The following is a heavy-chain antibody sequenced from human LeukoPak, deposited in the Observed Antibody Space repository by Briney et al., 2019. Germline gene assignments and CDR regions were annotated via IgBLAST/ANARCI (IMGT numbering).Heavy chain of an antibody. CDR2: IYYSGST. CDR1: GGSISSSSYY. D-gene: IGHD2-15*01. J-gene: IGHJ4*02. CDR3: ARRFRGVVAHKTYYFDY. V-gene: IGHV4-39*01. Sequence: SETLSLTCTVSGGSISSSSYYWGWIRQPPGKGLEWIGSIYYSGSTYYNPSLKRRVTISVDTSKNQFSLKLSSVTAADTAVYYCARRFRGVVAHKTYYFDYWGQGTLVTVSS.